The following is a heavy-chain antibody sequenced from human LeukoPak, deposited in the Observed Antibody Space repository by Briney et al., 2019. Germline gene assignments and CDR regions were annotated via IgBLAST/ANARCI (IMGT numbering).Heavy chain of an antibody. CDR3: ARRTGSRWLQRTFDY. CDR2: IKQDGSET. CDR1: GFTFSSYW. V-gene: IGHV3-7*01. J-gene: IGHJ4*02. D-gene: IGHD5-24*01. Sequence: PGGSLRLSCAASGFTFSSYWMSWVRQAPGKGLEWVANIKQDGSETYYVDSVKGRFTISRDNAKNSLYLQMNSLRAEDTAVYYCARRTGSRWLQRTFDYWGQGTLVTVSS.